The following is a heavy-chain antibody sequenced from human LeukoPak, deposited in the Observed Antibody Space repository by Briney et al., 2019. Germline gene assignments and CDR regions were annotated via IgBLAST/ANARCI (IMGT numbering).Heavy chain of an antibody. V-gene: IGHV4-34*01. CDR3: ARGYSYGYFDY. D-gene: IGHD5-18*01. Sequence: SETLSLTCAVYGGSFSGYYWSWIRQPPGKGLEWIGEINHSGSTNYNPSLKSRVTVSVDTSKNQFSLKLSSVTAADTAVYYCARGYSYGYFDYWGQGTLVTVSS. CDR2: INHSGST. CDR1: GGSFSGYY. J-gene: IGHJ4*02.